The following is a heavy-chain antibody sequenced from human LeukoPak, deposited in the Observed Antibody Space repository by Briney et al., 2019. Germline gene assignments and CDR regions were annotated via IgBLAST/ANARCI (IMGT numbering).Heavy chain of an antibody. Sequence: PGGSLRLSCAATGLTFSSYAMSWVRQAPGKGLEWVSAISGSGGSTYYADFVKGRFTISRDNSKNTLFLQMNSLRAEDTAVFYCARDYDVLTGPDYWGQGTLVTVSS. CDR1: GLTFSSYA. V-gene: IGHV3-23*01. CDR2: ISGSGGST. CDR3: ARDYDVLTGPDY. J-gene: IGHJ4*02. D-gene: IGHD3-9*01.